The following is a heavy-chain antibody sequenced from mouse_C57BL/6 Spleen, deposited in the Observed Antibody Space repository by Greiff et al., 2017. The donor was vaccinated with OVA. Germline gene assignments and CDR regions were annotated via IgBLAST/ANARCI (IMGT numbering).Heavy chain of an antibody. CDR1: GYTFTSYW. CDR3: ARLGGPDYDDYFDD. V-gene: IGHV1-64*01. CDR2: IHPNSGST. D-gene: IGHD2-4*01. J-gene: IGHJ2*01. Sequence: VQLQQSGAELVKPGASVKLSCKASGYTFTSYWMHWVKQRPGQGLEWIGMIHPNSGSTNYNEKFKSKATLTVDKSSSTAYMQLSSLTSEDSAVYSCARLGGPDYDDYFDDWGKGTTLTVSS.